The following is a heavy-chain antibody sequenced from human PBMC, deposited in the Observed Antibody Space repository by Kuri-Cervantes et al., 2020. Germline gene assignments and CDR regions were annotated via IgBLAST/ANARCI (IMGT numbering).Heavy chain of an antibody. CDR2: ISHSGST. Sequence: GSLRLSCAVYGGSFSGYYWSRIRQPPGKGLEWIGEISHSGSTYYNPSLKSRVTISVDTSKNQFSLKLSSVTAADTAVYYCARTDLNYYGSGSLAFDIWGQGTMVTVSS. CDR3: ARTDLNYYGSGSLAFDI. J-gene: IGHJ3*02. CDR1: GGSFSGYY. V-gene: IGHV4-34*01. D-gene: IGHD3-10*01.